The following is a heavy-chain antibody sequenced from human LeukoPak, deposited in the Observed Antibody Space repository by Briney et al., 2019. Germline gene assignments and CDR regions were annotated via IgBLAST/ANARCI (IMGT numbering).Heavy chain of an antibody. Sequence: ASVKVSCKASGHTFTGYCMHWVRQAPGQGLEWMGRINPKSGGTNYAQKFQGRVTMTRDTSINTAYMEVSRLRSDDTAVYYCARADHYDSSGYYYYGMDVWGQGTTVTVSS. CDR3: ARADHYDSSGYYYYGMDV. D-gene: IGHD3-22*01. J-gene: IGHJ6*02. CDR1: GHTFTGYC. CDR2: INPKSGGT. V-gene: IGHV1-2*06.